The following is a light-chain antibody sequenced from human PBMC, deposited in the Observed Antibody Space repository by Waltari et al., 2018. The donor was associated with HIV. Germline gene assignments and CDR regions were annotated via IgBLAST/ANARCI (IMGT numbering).Light chain of an antibody. Sequence: QSALTQPASVSGSPGQTITIPCPGIGRGVGVFYDYVSWYQQHPGKPPKLIIYDLRSRPSGVSNRFSAPKSGDTASLTISGLQAEDEADYYCSSYTTSSTLGVFGTGTKVTVL. V-gene: IGLV2-14*03. CDR2: DLR. J-gene: IGLJ1*01. CDR1: GRGVGVFYDY. CDR3: SSYTTSSTLGV.